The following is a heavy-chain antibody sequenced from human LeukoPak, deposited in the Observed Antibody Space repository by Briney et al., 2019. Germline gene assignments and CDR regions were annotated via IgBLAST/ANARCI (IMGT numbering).Heavy chain of an antibody. CDR3: AKNRLTAYYFDD. J-gene: IGHJ4*02. CDR1: GFTFSSLA. CDR2: IKSDSTLI. D-gene: IGHD2-21*02. V-gene: IGHV3-23*01. Sequence: GGSLRLSCAASGFTFSSLAMNWVRQAPGKGLEWVSGIKSDSTLIYYADSAKGRFTVSRDNSKNTVYLQMNSLRAEDTAVYYCAKNRLTAYYFDDWGQGTLVTVSS.